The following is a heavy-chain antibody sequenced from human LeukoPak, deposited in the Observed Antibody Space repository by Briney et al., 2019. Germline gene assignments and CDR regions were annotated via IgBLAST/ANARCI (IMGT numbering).Heavy chain of an antibody. CDR2: IKQDGSKK. J-gene: IGHJ4*02. CDR1: GFPFSSYW. Sequence: GGSLRLSCVASGFPFSSYWMTWVRQAPGKRLEWVANIKQDGSKKSFVDSVKGRFTISRDNAKNSLYLQMNSLRAEDTAIYYCTRVGYIDEGIDYWGQGTLVTVSS. CDR3: TRVGYIDEGIDY. D-gene: IGHD5-24*01. V-gene: IGHV3-7*04.